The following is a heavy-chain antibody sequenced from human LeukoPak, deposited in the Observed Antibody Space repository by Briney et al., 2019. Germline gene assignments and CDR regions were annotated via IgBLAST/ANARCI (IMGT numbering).Heavy chain of an antibody. CDR3: ARSLTEWLPSDY. CDR2: INGDGSST. D-gene: IGHD3-3*01. Sequence: GSLRLSCAASGFTFSNYWMHWVRQTPGKGLEWVSRINGDGSSTTYADFVKGRFTISRDNAKNTLSLQMSSLTAEDTAVYYCARSLTEWLPSDYWGQGTLVTVSS. J-gene: IGHJ4*02. CDR1: GFTFSNYW. V-gene: IGHV3-74*01.